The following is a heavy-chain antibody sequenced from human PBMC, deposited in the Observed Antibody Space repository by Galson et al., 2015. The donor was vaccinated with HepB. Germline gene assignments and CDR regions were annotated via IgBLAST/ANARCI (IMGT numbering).Heavy chain of an antibody. CDR1: GYSFTNYA. J-gene: IGHJ6*02. V-gene: IGHV1-3*04. CDR2: INTDNGNA. D-gene: IGHD6-13*01. CDR3: AREQQLVYLDYYYGMGV. Sequence: SVKVSCKASGYSFTNYAMHWVRQAPGQRLEWLGLINTDNGNAKYSQRFLGRITITRDTSASLVYMELRYLRFEDTAVYYCAREQQLVYLDYYYGMGVWGQGTTVTVSS.